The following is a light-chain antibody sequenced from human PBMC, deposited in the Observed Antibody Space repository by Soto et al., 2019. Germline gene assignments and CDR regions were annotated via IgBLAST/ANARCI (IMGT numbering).Light chain of an antibody. V-gene: IGKV3-20*01. CDR3: QQYGSSSWT. CDR1: QSVSSSY. J-gene: IGKJ1*01. CDR2: GAS. Sequence: EIVLTQSPGTLSLSPGERATLSCRASQSVSSSYLAWYQQKPGQAPRLLIYGASSRATGIPDRFSGSESGTDFTLTISRLETEDLAVYYCQQYGSSSWTSGQGTKVEIK.